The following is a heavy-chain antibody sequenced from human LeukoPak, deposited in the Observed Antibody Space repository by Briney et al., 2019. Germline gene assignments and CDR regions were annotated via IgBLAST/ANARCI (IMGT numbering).Heavy chain of an antibody. CDR3: ARGGYSYGLNWFDP. J-gene: IGHJ5*02. V-gene: IGHV4-34*01. CDR2: INHSGST. Sequence: SETLSLTCAVYGGSFSGYYWGWIRQPPGKGLEWIGEINHSGSTNYNPSLKSRVTISVDASKNQFSLKLSSVTAADTAVYYCARGGYSYGLNWFDPWGQGTLVTVSS. CDR1: GGSFSGYY. D-gene: IGHD5-18*01.